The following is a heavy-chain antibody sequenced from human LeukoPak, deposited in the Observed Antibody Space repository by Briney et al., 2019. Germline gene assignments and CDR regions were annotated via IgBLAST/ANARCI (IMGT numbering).Heavy chain of an antibody. CDR2: LHYSGST. Sequence: SETLSLTCTVSGGSISSYYWSWIRQPPGKGLELIGYLHYSGSTNYNPSLKSRVTMSVDSSKNHFSLRLSSVTAADTAVYYCTRVYGIVTTVFDSWGQGTLVTVSS. D-gene: IGHD4-11*01. CDR3: TRVYGIVTTVFDS. CDR1: GGSISSYY. V-gene: IGHV4-59*01. J-gene: IGHJ4*02.